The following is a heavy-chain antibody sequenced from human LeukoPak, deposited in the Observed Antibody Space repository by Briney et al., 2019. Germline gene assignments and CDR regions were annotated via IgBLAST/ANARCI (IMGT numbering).Heavy chain of an antibody. CDR2: INHSGST. V-gene: IGHV4-34*01. D-gene: IGHD1-26*01. CDR1: GFTFSSSA. CDR3: ARVPKKKYSGSYRTMGRGAFDI. Sequence: GSLRLSCAASGFTFSSSAMNWIRQPPGKGLEWIGEINHSGSTNYNPSLKSRVTISVDTSKNQFSLKLSSVTAADTAVYYCARVPKKKYSGSYRTMGRGAFDIWGQGTMVTVSS. J-gene: IGHJ3*02.